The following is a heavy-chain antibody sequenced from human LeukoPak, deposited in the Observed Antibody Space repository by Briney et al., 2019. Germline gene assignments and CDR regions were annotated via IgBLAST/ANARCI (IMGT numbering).Heavy chain of an antibody. J-gene: IGHJ5*02. D-gene: IGHD2-15*01. V-gene: IGHV3-74*01. Sequence: QPGGSLRISCAASGFTFSSYWMHWVRHAPGKGPVWVSRVNSYGRSTIYADSVKGRFTIPRDNDKNTVYLQMNNLRAEDTAVYYCAGYNSLLVAPWGQGTLVTVSS. CDR2: VNSYGRST. CDR1: GFTFSSYW. CDR3: AGYNSLLVAP.